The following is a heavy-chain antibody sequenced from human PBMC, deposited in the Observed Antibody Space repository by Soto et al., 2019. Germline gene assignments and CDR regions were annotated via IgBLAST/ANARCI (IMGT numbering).Heavy chain of an antibody. CDR2: MNPKSGGA. D-gene: IGHD2-15*01. J-gene: IGHJ3*02. V-gene: IGHV1-2*02. CDR3: TRENIENRDGLYNAFDI. Sequence: SVKVSCKTSGYTFTDYYTHWVRQAPGQGLEWMGWMNPKSGGAYFAQKFQGRVTLTRDTSIGTAYIEVNSLTSDGTAVYFCTRENIENRDGLYNAFDIWGQGTTVTVS. CDR1: GYTFTDYY.